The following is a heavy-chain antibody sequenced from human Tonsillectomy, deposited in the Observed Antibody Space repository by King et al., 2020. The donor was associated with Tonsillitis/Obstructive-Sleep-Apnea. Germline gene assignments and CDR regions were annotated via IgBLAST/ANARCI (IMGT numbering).Heavy chain of an antibody. Sequence: QLQESGPGLVKPSETLSVTCSVSGGSISSRDYYWGWIRQPPGKGLEWIASIYYNGDTYYNPSLKSRVTISVDTSKNHFSLKLNSVTAAGASVYYCVRHAHDPNSYYYMDVWGKGTTVTVSS. J-gene: IGHJ6*03. CDR1: GGSISSRDYY. V-gene: IGHV4-39*01. CDR3: VRHAHDPNSYYYMDV. CDR2: IYYNGDT.